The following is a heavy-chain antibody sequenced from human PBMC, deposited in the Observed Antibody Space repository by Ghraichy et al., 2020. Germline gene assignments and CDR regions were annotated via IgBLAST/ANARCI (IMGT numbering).Heavy chain of an antibody. CDR3: ARDSGDYEYYYGLDV. J-gene: IGHJ6*02. V-gene: IGHV3-53*01. D-gene: IGHD4-17*01. CDR2: IYSGGST. CDR1: GFTVSSNY. Sequence: GESLNISCAASGFTVSSNYMSWVRQAPGKGLEWVSVIYSGGSTYYEDSVKGRFTITRDNSKNTVYLQMNSLRAEDTAVYYCARDSGDYEYYYGLDVCGQGTTVAVSS.